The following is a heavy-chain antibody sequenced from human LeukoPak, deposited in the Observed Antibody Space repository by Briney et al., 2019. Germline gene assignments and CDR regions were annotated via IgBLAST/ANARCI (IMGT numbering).Heavy chain of an antibody. D-gene: IGHD5-12*01. Sequence: ASVKVSCKASGGTFSSYAISWVRQAPGQGLEWMGRIIPIFGTANYAQKFQGRVTITTDESTSTAYMELSSLGSEDTAVYYCASEYSGYDDYFDYWGQGTLVTVSS. CDR3: ASEYSGYDDYFDY. CDR1: GGTFSSYA. CDR2: IIPIFGTA. V-gene: IGHV1-69*05. J-gene: IGHJ4*02.